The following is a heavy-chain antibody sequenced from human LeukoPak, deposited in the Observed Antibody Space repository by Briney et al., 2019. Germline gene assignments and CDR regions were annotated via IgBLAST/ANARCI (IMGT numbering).Heavy chain of an antibody. CDR1: GFTVSSNY. J-gene: IGHJ4*02. V-gene: IGHV3-53*01. CDR3: ARDGTAAAGFDY. Sequence: GGSLRLYCAASGFTVSSNYMSWVRQAPGKGLEWVSVIYSGGSTYYADSVKGRFTISRDNSKNTLYLQMNSLRAEDTAVYYCARDGTAAAGFDYWGQGTLVTVSS. D-gene: IGHD6-13*01. CDR2: IYSGGST.